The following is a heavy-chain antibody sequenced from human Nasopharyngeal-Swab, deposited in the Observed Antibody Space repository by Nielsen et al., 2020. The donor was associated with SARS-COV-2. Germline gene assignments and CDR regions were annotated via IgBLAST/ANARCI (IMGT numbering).Heavy chain of an antibody. CDR1: GFTFDDYV. Sequence: SLKISCAASGFTFDDYVMHWVRQAPGKGLEWVSGISWNSGSIGYADSVKGRFTISRDNAKNSLYLQMNSLRAEDTALYYCAALLDYGDYGPDYWGQGTLVTVSS. CDR3: AALLDYGDYGPDY. CDR2: ISWNSGSI. V-gene: IGHV3-9*01. D-gene: IGHD4-17*01. J-gene: IGHJ4*02.